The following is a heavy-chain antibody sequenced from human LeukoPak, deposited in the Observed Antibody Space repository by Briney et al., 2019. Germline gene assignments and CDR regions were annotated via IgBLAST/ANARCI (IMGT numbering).Heavy chain of an antibody. CDR1: GFTFSSYA. CDR3: AKRLYDSLAYDY. V-gene: IGHV3-23*01. J-gene: IGHJ4*02. CDR2: ISGSGGST. D-gene: IGHD3-22*01. Sequence: GGSLRLSCAASGFTFSSYAMSWVRQAPGKGREWVSAISGSGGSTYYADSVKGRFTISRDNSKNTLYLQMNSLRAEDTAIYYCAKRLYDSLAYDYWGQGTLVTVSS.